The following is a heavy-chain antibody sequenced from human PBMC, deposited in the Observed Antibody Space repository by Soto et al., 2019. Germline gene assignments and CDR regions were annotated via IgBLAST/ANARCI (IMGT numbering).Heavy chain of an antibody. CDR3: ARDWYCSGGSSSYYYMDV. V-gene: IGHV3-33*01. CDR2: IWYDGSNK. CDR1: GFTFSSYG. D-gene: IGHD2-15*01. J-gene: IGHJ6*03. Sequence: GGSLRLSCAASGFTFSSYGMHWVRQAPGKGLEWVAVIWYDGSNKYYADSVKGRFTISRDNSKNTLYLQMNSLRAEDTAVYYCARDWYCSGGSSSYYYMDVWGKGTTVTVSS.